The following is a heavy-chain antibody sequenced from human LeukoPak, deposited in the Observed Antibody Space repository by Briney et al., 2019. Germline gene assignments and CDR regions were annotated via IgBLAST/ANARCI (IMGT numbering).Heavy chain of an antibody. CDR2: INPNSGDT. Sequence: ASVKVSCKASGYTFTHYYMNWVRQAPGQALEWMGWINPNSGDTNSTQNLQGRITMYRDTSISTAYMELSRLRSDDTAVYYCARLRVIAARFYYYYMDVWGKGTTVTVSS. CDR3: ARLRVIAARFYYYYMDV. CDR1: GYTFTHYY. J-gene: IGHJ6*03. D-gene: IGHD6-6*01. V-gene: IGHV1-2*02.